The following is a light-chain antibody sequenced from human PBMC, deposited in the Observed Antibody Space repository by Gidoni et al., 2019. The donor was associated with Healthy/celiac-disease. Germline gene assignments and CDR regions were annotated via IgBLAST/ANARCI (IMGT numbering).Light chain of an antibody. V-gene: IGLV2-14*01. J-gene: IGLJ2*01. CDR1: SSDVGGYNY. CDR3: SSYTSSSTPVV. CDR2: EVS. Sequence: QSALTQPASVSGSPGQSITISCTGTSSDVGGYNYVSWYQQHQGKAPKLMIYEVSNRPSGVSNRFSGSTSGNTASLTISGLQAEDEADYYCSSYTSSSTPVVFGGGTKLTVL.